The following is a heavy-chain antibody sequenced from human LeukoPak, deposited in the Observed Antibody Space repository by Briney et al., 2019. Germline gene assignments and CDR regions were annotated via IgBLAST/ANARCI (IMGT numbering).Heavy chain of an antibody. CDR1: GASVSSSNYY. V-gene: IGHV4-39*01. CDR3: ARRRMLRYFDWLLEGETYFDY. CDR2: VYYTGST. D-gene: IGHD3-9*01. Sequence: KTSETLSLTCTASGASVSSSNYYWGWIRQPPGKGLEWVGSVYYTGSTYHNPSLKSRVTMSIDTSRNQFSLKLSSVTAADTAVYYCARRRMLRYFDWLLEGETYFDYWGQGTLVTVSS. J-gene: IGHJ4*02.